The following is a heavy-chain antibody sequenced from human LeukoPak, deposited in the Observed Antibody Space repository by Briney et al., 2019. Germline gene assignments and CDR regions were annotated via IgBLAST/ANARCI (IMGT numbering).Heavy chain of an antibody. V-gene: IGHV4-59*01. D-gene: IGHD6-13*01. CDR3: AREGDNSGRYDYYYYGMDI. J-gene: IGHJ6*02. CDR1: DGSISSFY. CDR2: IYYTGST. Sequence: SETLSLTCTVSDGSISSFYWSWIRQPPGKGLEWIGYIYYTGSTSYNPSLKSRVTISVDPSKNQFSLKLASVTAADTAVYYCAREGDNSGRYDYYYYGMDIWGQGTTVTVPS.